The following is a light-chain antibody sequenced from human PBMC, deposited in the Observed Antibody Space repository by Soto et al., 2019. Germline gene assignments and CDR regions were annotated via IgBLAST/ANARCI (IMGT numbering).Light chain of an antibody. Sequence: QSALTQPASVSGTPGQSITISCTGSNSDVGIYDFVSWYQHHPGSAPKLIVSEVSHRPSGVSNRFSGSKSGNTASLTNSGLQNEDEADYYCISYTSDDVRYVFGPGTKLTVL. CDR1: NSDVGIYDF. CDR2: EVS. CDR3: ISYTSDDVRYV. J-gene: IGLJ1*01. V-gene: IGLV2-14*01.